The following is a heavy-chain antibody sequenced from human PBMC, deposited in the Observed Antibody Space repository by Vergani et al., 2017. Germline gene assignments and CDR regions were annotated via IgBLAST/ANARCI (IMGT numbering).Heavy chain of an antibody. V-gene: IGHV3-48*01. Sequence: QLVESGGGWVQPGGSLRLSCVVSGFDFSSYIMNWVRQAPGKGLEWVPFVSTGTKSQSYAESVKGRFTISRDSAKNSLYLQMDSLRAEDTAVYYCAXEYSSTSGRAFDFWGQGTKVTVSS. J-gene: IGHJ3*01. CDR2: VSTGTKSQ. CDR3: AXEYSSTSGRAFDF. D-gene: IGHD2-2*01. CDR1: GFDFSSYI.